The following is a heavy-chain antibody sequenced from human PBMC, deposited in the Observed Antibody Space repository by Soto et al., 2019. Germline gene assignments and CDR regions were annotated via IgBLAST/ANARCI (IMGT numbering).Heavy chain of an antibody. CDR3: ARARGGYGYGYLFDY. Sequence: LRLSCAASGFTFSSYEMNWVRQAPGKGLEWVSYISSSGSTIYYADSVKGRFTISRDNAKNSLYLQMNSLRAEDTAVYYCARARGGYGYGYLFDYWGQGTLVTVSS. CDR2: ISSSGSTI. D-gene: IGHD5-18*01. J-gene: IGHJ4*02. V-gene: IGHV3-48*03. CDR1: GFTFSSYE.